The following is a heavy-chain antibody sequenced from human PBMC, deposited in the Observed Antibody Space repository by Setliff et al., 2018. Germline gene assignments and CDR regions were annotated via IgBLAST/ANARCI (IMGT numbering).Heavy chain of an antibody. CDR1: GGSISSGSYY. CDR2: FFHTGNT. D-gene: IGHD3-10*01. Sequence: PSETLSLTCSVSGGSISSGSYYWGWIRQSPGKGLEWLGSFFHTGNTYYNPSLEGRVTISVDTSNNQFSLKLSSVTAADAAVYYCARHLWGRYMAESSDYFDYWGQGSLVTVSS. V-gene: IGHV4-39*01. J-gene: IGHJ4*02. CDR3: ARHLWGRYMAESSDYFDY.